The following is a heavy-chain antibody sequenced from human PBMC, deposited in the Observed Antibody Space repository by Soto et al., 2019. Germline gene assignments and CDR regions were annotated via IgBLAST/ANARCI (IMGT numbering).Heavy chain of an antibody. CDR3: VRDYYDTSGYPNTFAM. V-gene: IGHV3-21*01. D-gene: IGHD3-22*01. CDR1: GFTLSRHT. Sequence: GGSLRLSCAASGFTLSRHTMNWVRHARGKGLEWVSFIGSRTSDIYYADSVKGRFTISRDNAKNSLYLDLTRLRAEDTAVYFCVRDYYDTSGYPNTFAMWGQGTMVTVSS. CDR2: IGSRTSDI. J-gene: IGHJ3*02.